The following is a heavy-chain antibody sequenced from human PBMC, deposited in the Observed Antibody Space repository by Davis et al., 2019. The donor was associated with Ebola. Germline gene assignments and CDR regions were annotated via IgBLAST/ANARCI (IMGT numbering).Heavy chain of an antibody. CDR3: ARQRISIFGVAPTFDF. J-gene: IGHJ4*02. Sequence: AASVKVSCKTSGYTFTNYGINWVRQAPGQGLEWMGWISGYNGDRNYSQKFQGRVTLTTDTSTSTAYMELRSLKSDDTAVYYCARQRISIFGVAPTFDFWGQGALVTVSS. V-gene: IGHV1-18*01. D-gene: IGHD3-3*01. CDR2: ISGYNGDR. CDR1: GYTFTNYG.